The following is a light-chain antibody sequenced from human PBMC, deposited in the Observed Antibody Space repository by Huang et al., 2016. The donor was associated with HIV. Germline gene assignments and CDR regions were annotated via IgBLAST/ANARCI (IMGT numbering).Light chain of an antibody. CDR2: GAS. Sequence: EIVLTQSPGTLSLSPGERATLSCMASQSVTSNYLAWYQQKPGQAPRLLTYGASTRAAGIPDRCSGSGSGTDFTLTISRLESEDFEVYYCQQYGSSPYTFGQGTKLEIK. V-gene: IGKV3-20*01. J-gene: IGKJ2*01. CDR1: QSVTSNY. CDR3: QQYGSSPYT.